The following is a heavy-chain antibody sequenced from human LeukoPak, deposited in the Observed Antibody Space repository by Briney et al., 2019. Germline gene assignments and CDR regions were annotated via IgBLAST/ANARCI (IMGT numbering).Heavy chain of an antibody. Sequence: PGGSLRLSCAGSGFTFSSYEMNWLRQAPGKGLKWISYISNSGKTIYYAGSVKGRFTISRDTAKKSLYLQMNSLIAEDTAVYYCARDGGQQLVPGEFDYWGQGTLVTVSS. V-gene: IGHV3-48*03. D-gene: IGHD3-10*01. CDR2: ISNSGKTI. J-gene: IGHJ4*02. CDR1: GFTFSSYE. CDR3: ARDGGQQLVPGEFDY.